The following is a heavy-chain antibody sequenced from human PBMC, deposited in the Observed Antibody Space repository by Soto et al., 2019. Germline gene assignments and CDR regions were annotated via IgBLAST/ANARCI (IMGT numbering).Heavy chain of an antibody. CDR2: IIPILGIA. CDR1: GGTFSSYT. CDR3: ARDSSNYDILTGYYPS. J-gene: IGHJ5*02. Sequence: QVQLVQSGAEVKKPGCSVKVSCKAYGGTFSSYTISWVRQAPGQGLEWMGRIIPILGIANYAQKFQGRVTITADKSTSTAYMELSSLRSEDTAVYYCARDSSNYDILTGYYPSWGQGPLVTVSS. V-gene: IGHV1-69*08. D-gene: IGHD3-9*01.